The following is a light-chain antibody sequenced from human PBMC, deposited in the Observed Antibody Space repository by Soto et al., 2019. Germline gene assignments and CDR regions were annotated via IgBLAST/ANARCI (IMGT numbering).Light chain of an antibody. V-gene: IGKV3-15*01. CDR1: QSVSSN. Sequence: EIVMTQSPATLSVAPGERATLSCRASQSVSSNLAWYQQKPGQAPRLLISGASTRATGIPARFSGSGSGTEFTLIISSLQSEDFAVYYCQQYNNWPSITFGQGTRLEIK. CDR2: GAS. CDR3: QQYNNWPSIT. J-gene: IGKJ5*01.